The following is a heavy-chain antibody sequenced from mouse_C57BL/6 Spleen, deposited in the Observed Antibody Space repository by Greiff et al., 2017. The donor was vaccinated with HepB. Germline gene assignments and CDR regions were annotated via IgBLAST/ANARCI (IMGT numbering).Heavy chain of an antibody. CDR2: IWRGGST. CDR1: GFSLTSYG. CDR3: AKRGSGWYAMDY. V-gene: IGHV2-5*01. D-gene: IGHD1-1*02. Sequence: VMLVESGPGLVQPSQSLSITCTVSGFSLTSYGVHWVRQSPGKGLEWLGVIWRGGSTDYNAAFMSRLSITKDNSKSQVFFKMNSLQADDTAIYYCAKRGSGWYAMDYWGQGTSVTVSS. J-gene: IGHJ4*01.